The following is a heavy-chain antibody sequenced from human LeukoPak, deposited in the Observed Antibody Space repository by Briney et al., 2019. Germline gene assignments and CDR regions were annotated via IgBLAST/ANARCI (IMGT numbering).Heavy chain of an antibody. CDR3: AKDRVFYFDSSGYSCDY. CDR1: GFTFSNYA. CDR2: ISCGGGTT. V-gene: IGHV3-23*01. Sequence: GGPLRLSCAASGFTFSNYAMSWVRQAPGKGLEWVSGISCGGGTTYYEDSVKGRFTISRDNSKNTLYLPMHSLRAEDTAVYYCAKDRVFYFDSSGYSCDYWGQGSLVT. D-gene: IGHD3-22*01. J-gene: IGHJ4*02.